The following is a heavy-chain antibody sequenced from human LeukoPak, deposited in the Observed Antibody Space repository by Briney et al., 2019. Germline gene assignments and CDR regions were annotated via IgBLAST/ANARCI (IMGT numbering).Heavy chain of an antibody. CDR2: ISASGGST. V-gene: IGHV3-23*01. J-gene: IGHJ4*02. D-gene: IGHD3-10*01. Sequence: GGSLRLSCAAAGFTFSSYAMSWVRQAPGKGLEWVSAISASGGSTYYVDSVKGRFTISRENSQNTLYLEMYNRRDEDTAVYYCAKVIWFGELFFDYWGQGTLVTVS. CDR3: AKVIWFGELFFDY. CDR1: GFTFSSYA.